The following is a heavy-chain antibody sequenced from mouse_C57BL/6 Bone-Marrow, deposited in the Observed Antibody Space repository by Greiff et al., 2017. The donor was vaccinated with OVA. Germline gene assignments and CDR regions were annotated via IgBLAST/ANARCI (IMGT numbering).Heavy chain of an antibody. CDR1: GFTFSDYY. Sequence: EVKLMESEGGLVQPGSSMKLSCTASGFTFSDYYMAWVRQVPEKGLEWVANINYDGSSTYYLDSLKSRFIISRDNAKNILYLQMSSLKSEDTATYYCAREGSHWYFDVWGTGTTVTVSS. V-gene: IGHV5-16*01. CDR2: INYDGSST. J-gene: IGHJ1*03. CDR3: AREGSHWYFDV. D-gene: IGHD1-1*01.